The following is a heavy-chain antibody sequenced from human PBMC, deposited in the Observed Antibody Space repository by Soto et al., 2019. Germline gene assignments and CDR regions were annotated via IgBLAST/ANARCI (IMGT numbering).Heavy chain of an antibody. CDR1: GGSVRSGGYH. CDR2: IDYNGST. V-gene: IGHV4-31*11. D-gene: IGHD2-2*01. Sequence: QVQLQESGPGLVKPSQTLSLTCAVSGGSVRSGGYHWSWIRRHPGKGLEGIGYIDYNGSTYYNPSLKSRVTISIDTSKNQFSLKLSSVTAADTAMYYCARFQLYYGLDVWGQGTTVTVSS. J-gene: IGHJ6*02. CDR3: ARFQLYYGLDV.